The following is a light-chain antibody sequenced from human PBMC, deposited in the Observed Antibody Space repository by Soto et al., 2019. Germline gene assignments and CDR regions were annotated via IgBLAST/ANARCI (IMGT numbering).Light chain of an antibody. CDR2: GVT. V-gene: IGLV2-14*01. CDR1: SSDVGGYNY. CDR3: SSYTSASTLLYL. Sequence: QSALTQHASVSGAPGQSITISFTGTSSDVGGYNYVSWYQQHPGIAPKLLIYGVTNRPSGVSTRFSGSKSGNTASLTISGLQAEDEADYHCSSYTSASTLLYLFGTGTKLTVL. J-gene: IGLJ1*01.